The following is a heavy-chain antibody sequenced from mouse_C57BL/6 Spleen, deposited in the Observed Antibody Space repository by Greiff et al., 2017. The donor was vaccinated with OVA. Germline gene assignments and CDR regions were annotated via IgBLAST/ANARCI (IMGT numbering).Heavy chain of an antibody. V-gene: IGHV1-81*01. Sequence: QVQLKESGAELARPGASVKLSCKASGYTFTSYGISWVKQRTGQGLEWIGEIYPRSGNTYYNEKFKGKATLTADKSSSTAYMELRSLTSEDSAVYFCARPAQATVAMDYWGQGTSVTVSS. CDR3: ARPAQATVAMDY. J-gene: IGHJ4*01. D-gene: IGHD3-2*02. CDR2: IYPRSGNT. CDR1: GYTFTSYG.